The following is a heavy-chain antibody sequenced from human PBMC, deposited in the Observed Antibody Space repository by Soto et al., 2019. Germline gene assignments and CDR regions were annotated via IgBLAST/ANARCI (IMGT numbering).Heavy chain of an antibody. Sequence: SETLSLTCTVSGDSMSGFYWSWIRQTPGKGLEWIGYINYVGRTSYYSPSLQSRVTISLDSSKNQFSLRLTSVTAADTALYYCARGGHYRTGALDTWGQGTRVTVSS. D-gene: IGHD3-3*01. CDR2: INYVGRTS. V-gene: IGHV4-59*12. J-gene: IGHJ3*02. CDR1: GDSMSGFY. CDR3: ARGGHYRTGALDT.